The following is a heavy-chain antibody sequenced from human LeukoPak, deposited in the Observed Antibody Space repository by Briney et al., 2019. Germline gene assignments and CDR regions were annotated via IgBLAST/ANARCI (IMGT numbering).Heavy chain of an antibody. D-gene: IGHD3-10*01. CDR1: GFTFSSYA. V-gene: IGHV3-23*01. CDR3: AKVENYYGSGSPGH. J-gene: IGHJ4*02. CDR2: ISGSGGST. Sequence: GRSLRLSCAASGFTFSSYAMSWVRQAPGKGLEWVSAISGSGGSTYYADSVKGRFTISRDNSKNTLYLQMNSLRAEDTAVYYCAKVENYYGSGSPGHWGQGTLVTVSS.